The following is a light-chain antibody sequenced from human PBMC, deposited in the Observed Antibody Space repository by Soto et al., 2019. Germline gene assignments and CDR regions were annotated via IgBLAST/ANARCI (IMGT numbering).Light chain of an antibody. CDR1: QSINNL. CDR2: DVS. J-gene: IGKJ4*01. V-gene: IGKV1-5*01. CDR3: QQYDSYPLT. Sequence: DVQMTQSPSTLSASVGDRVTITCRASQSINNLLAWYQQKPGKAPKFLIYDVSTLESGVPSRFSGSGSGTEFTLTISSLQPEDFATYYFQQYDSYPLTFGGGTKVDIK.